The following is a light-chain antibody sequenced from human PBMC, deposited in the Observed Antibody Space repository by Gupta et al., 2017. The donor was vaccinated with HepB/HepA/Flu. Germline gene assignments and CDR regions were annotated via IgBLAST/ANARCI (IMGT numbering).Light chain of an antibody. CDR3: GTWDSSLSAVV. V-gene: IGLV1-51*02. CDR2: ENK. CDR1: SSNIGNNY. J-gene: IGLJ2*01. Sequence: QSVLTQPPSVSAAPGQKVTISCSGSSSNIGNNYVSWYQHLPGTAPKLLIYENKKRPSWIPDRFSGSKSGTSATLGITGLQTGDEADYYCGTWDSSLSAVVFGGGTKLTVL.